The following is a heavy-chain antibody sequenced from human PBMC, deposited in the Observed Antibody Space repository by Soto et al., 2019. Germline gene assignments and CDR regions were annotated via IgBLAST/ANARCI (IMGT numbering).Heavy chain of an antibody. CDR3: AREEYFYYYGMDV. J-gene: IGHJ6*02. CDR1: GFTFSSYA. CDR2: ISYDGSNK. V-gene: IGHV3-30-3*01. D-gene: IGHD3-9*01. Sequence: GGSLRLSCAASGFTFSSYAMHWVRQAPGKGLEWVAVISYDGSNKYYADSVKGRFTISRDNSKNTLYLQMNSLRAEDTAVYYCAREEYFYYYGMDVWGQGTTVTVSS.